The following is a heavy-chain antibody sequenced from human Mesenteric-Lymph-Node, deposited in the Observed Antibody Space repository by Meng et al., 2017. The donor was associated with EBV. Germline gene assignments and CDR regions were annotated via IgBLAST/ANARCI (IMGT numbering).Heavy chain of an antibody. CDR1: GGAFSSCSYY. Sequence: VHRLTAGPGLRTPAETLSLTCSGPGGAFSSCSYYWSCIRQPPGKGREWIGYIYRTGSTYYNPSLNSRVSISIDTSKNQFSLRLTSVTAADTAVYYCARDSGITVTNSFDYWGQGALVTVSS. D-gene: IGHD1-20*01. V-gene: IGHV4-61*01. J-gene: IGHJ4*02. CDR3: ARDSGITVTNSFDY. CDR2: IYRTGST.